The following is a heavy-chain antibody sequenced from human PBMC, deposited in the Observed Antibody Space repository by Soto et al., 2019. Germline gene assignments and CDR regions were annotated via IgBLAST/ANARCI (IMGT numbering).Heavy chain of an antibody. CDR2: IIPIFGTA. J-gene: IGHJ5*02. V-gene: IGHV1-69*13. Sequence: GASVKVSCKASGGTFSSYAISWVRQAPGQGLEWMGGIIPIFGTANYAQKFQGRVTITADESTSTAYMELSSLRSEDTAVYYCARDIVVVPAATQKGWFDPWGQGTLVTVSS. CDR1: GGTFSSYA. D-gene: IGHD2-2*01. CDR3: ARDIVVVPAATQKGWFDP.